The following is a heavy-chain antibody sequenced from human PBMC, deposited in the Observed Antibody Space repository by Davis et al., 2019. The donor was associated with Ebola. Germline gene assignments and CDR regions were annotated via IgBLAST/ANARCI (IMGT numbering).Heavy chain of an antibody. Sequence: GESLKISCAASGFTFSGSAMHWVRQASGQGLEWVGRIRSKANSYATAYAASVKGRFTISRDDSKNTAYLQMNSLKTEDTAVYYCTRHSSGYYYDLDYWGQGTLVTVSS. CDR1: GFTFSGSA. V-gene: IGHV3-73*01. D-gene: IGHD3-22*01. J-gene: IGHJ4*02. CDR3: TRHSSGYYYDLDY. CDR2: IRSKANSYAT.